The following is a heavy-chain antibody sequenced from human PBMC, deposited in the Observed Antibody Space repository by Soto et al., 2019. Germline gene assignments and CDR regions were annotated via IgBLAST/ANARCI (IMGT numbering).Heavy chain of an antibody. Sequence: VQLVESGGGVVQPGRSLRLSCAASGFTFSDYAMHWVRQAPGKGLEWVAVVSHDGRNTHYADSVKGRFTISRDSSKSTVYLEMTSRRAGDTAVYSCAKGGRQWLVTSDFNYWGQGALVTVSS. CDR3: AKGGRQWLVTSDFNY. CDR2: VSHDGRNT. V-gene: IGHV3-30*18. CDR1: GFTFSDYA. J-gene: IGHJ4*02. D-gene: IGHD6-19*01.